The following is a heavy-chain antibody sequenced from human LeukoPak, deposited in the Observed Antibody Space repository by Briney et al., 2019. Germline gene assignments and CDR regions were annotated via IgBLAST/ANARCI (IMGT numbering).Heavy chain of an antibody. J-gene: IGHJ4*02. Sequence: PGGSLRLSCAASGFTFSSYAMSWVRQAPGKGLEWVSAISSGGGSTYYAESVKGRFTISRDNSKNTLYLQMNSLRAEDTAVYYCAKVWDTYYYDSSGSFDYWGQGTLVTVSS. V-gene: IGHV3-23*01. CDR2: ISSGGGST. CDR3: AKVWDTYYYDSSGSFDY. CDR1: GFTFSSYA. D-gene: IGHD3-22*01.